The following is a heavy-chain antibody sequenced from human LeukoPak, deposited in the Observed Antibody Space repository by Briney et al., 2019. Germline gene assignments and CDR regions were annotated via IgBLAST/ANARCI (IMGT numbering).Heavy chain of an antibody. CDR2: LYSDGNT. CDR3: ARGVEPLAANTLAY. V-gene: IGHV3-53*01. D-gene: IGHD1-14*01. J-gene: IGHJ4*02. CDR1: GFTVITND. Sequence: GGSLRLSCAASGFTVITNDMTWVRQAPGKGLEWVSVLYSDGNTEYADSVQGRFTISRDNSKNTLYLEMNSLSPDDTAVYYCARGVEPLAANTLAYWGQATLVTVSS.